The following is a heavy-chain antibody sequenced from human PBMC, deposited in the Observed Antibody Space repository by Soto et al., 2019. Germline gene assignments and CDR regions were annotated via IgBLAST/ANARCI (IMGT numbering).Heavy chain of an antibody. Sequence: QVQLQESGPGLVKPSGTLSLTCAVSGGSISSSNCWSWVRQPPGKGLEWIGEIYHSGSTNYNPSRKSRVTISVDKSTNQFSLTLSSVTAADTAVYYCARVEGRFYYGMDVWGQGTTVTVSS. CDR2: IYHSGST. V-gene: IGHV4-4*02. CDR3: ARVEGRFYYGMDV. CDR1: GGSISSSNC. J-gene: IGHJ6*02.